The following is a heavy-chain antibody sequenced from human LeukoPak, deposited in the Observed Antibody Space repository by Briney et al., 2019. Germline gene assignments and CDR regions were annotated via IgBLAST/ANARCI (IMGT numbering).Heavy chain of an antibody. CDR2: IYPGDSDT. J-gene: IGHJ4*02. V-gene: IGHV5-51*01. CDR1: GYIFTSYW. CDR3: AGGEPYDSSGWCDY. Sequence: GESLKISCECSGYIFTSYWIGWVRAMPGKGLEWMGIIYPGDSDTIYSPSHQAQVTISADKSISTASLQWSSLKDGGAVMSDCAGGEPYDSSGWCDYWGQGTLVAVSS. D-gene: IGHD6-19*01.